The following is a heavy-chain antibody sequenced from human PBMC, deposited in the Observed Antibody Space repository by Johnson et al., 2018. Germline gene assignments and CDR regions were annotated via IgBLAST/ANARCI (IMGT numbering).Heavy chain of an antibody. J-gene: IGHJ3*02. V-gene: IGHV1-69*01. CDR2: IIPIFGTA. CDR3: ARGAREVTFGGVIAIDAFDI. Sequence: QVQLVQSGAEVKKPGSSVKVSCKASGGTFSSYAISWVRQAPGQGLEWMGGIIPIFGTANYAQKFQGRVTITADESPSTAYMELSSLRSEDTAVDYGARGAREVTFGGVIAIDAFDIWGQGTMVTVSS. D-gene: IGHD3-16*02. CDR1: GGTFSSYA.